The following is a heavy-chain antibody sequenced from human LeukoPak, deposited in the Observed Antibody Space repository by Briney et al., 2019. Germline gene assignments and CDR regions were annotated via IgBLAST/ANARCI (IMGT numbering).Heavy chain of an antibody. CDR2: IYNSGST. J-gene: IGHJ5*02. D-gene: IGHD3-3*01. CDR3: ARDLHGDWFDP. Sequence: SQTLSLTCTVSGGSISSGSYYWNWIRQPAGKGLEWIGRIYNSGSTNYNPSLKSRVIISVDTSKNQLSLKMSSVTAAETAVYYCARDLHGDWFDPWGQGTLVTVSS. CDR1: GGSISSGSYY. V-gene: IGHV4-61*02.